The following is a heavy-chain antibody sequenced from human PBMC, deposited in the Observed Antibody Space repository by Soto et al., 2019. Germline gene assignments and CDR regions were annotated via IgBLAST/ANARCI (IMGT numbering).Heavy chain of an antibody. J-gene: IGHJ3*02. CDR3: AGVSSGSQTVSFDI. CDR2: IIPILGIA. D-gene: IGHD6-19*01. CDR1: GGTFSSYT. V-gene: IGHV1-69*02. Sequence: QVQLVQSGAEVKKPGSSVKVSCKASGGTFSSYTISWVRQAPGQGLEWMGRIIPILGIANYAQKFQGRVGITADKSTSTAYMELSSLCCEDTAVGFCAGVSSGSQTVSFDIWGQGTMVTV.